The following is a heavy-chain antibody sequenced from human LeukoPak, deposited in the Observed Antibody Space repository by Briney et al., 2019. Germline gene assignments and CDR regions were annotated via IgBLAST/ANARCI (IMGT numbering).Heavy chain of an antibody. D-gene: IGHD4-23*01. V-gene: IGHV4-34*01. Sequence: SETLSLTCAVYGGSFSGYYWSWIRQPPGKGLEWIGEINHSGSTNYNPSLKSRVTISVDTSKNQFSLKLSSVTAADTAMYYCAREVADYGGYYYYHYMDVWGKGTTVTISS. CDR2: INHSGST. CDR1: GGSFSGYY. J-gene: IGHJ6*03. CDR3: AREVADYGGYYYYHYMDV.